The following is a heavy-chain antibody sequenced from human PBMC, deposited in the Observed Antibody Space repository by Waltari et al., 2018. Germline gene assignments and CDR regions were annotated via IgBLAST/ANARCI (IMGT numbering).Heavy chain of an antibody. D-gene: IGHD1-1*01. J-gene: IGHJ4*02. Sequence: EVQLVQSGAEVKKSGESLTISCQASGYSFNDYWITWVRQKPGKGREWMGRIAPSDSDSSYSPSFQGHVTFSADKSFNTADLQWSSVKASDTATYYCARRLSAVNENFDYWGQGTLVTVSP. CDR2: IAPSDSDS. CDR3: ARRLSAVNENFDY. CDR1: GYSFNDYW. V-gene: IGHV5-10-1*03.